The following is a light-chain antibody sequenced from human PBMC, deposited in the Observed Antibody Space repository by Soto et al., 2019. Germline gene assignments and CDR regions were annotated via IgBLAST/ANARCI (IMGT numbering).Light chain of an antibody. V-gene: IGKV2-30*01. CDR1: QSLVYSDGNTS. CDR2: KVS. CDR3: LQGTYWPRLT. J-gene: IGKJ4*01. Sequence: DVVMTQSPLSLPVTLGQPASISCRSSQSLVYSDGNTSLNWFHQRPGQAPRRLIYKVSNRDSGVPERFSGRGSGTDFTLKISRVEAEDVGVYYCLQGTYWPRLTFGGGTKVEIK.